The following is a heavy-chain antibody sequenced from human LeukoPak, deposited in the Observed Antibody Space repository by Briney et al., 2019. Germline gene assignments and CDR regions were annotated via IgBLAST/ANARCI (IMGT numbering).Heavy chain of an antibody. Sequence: GGSLRLSCAASGFTFSGYGMNWVRQAPGKGLEWVSSISGSGGSTYYADSVKGRFTISRDNSKNTLYLQMNSLRAEDTAVYYCAKEGGVLGYYYYYYMDVWGKGTTVTISS. V-gene: IGHV3-23*01. CDR2: ISGSGGST. J-gene: IGHJ6*03. CDR3: AKEGGVLGYYYYYYMDV. CDR1: GFTFSGYG. D-gene: IGHD2-8*01.